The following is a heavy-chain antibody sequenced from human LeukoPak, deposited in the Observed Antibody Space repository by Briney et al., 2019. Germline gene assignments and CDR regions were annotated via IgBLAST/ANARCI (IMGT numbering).Heavy chain of an antibody. Sequence: SETLSLTCTVSGYSISSGYYWGWIRQPPGKGLEWIGSIYHSGSTYYNPSLKSRVTISVDTSKNQFSLKLSSVTAADTAVYYCAREWDDNWFDPWGQGTLVTVSS. D-gene: IGHD1-26*01. CDR2: IYHSGST. CDR3: AREWDDNWFDP. CDR1: GYSISSGYY. V-gene: IGHV4-38-2*02. J-gene: IGHJ5*02.